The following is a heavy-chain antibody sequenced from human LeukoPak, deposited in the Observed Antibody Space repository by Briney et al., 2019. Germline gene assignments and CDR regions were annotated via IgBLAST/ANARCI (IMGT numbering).Heavy chain of an antibody. V-gene: IGHV6-1*01. CDR1: GDSVSSNSAA. Sequence: SQTLSLTCAISGDSVSSNSAAWNWIRQSPSRGLEWLGRTYFRSKWYDDYAVSVNSRITLNTDTFKNQFSLQLNSVTPEDTAVYYCARALIAVGAHYFDSWGQGNLVTVSS. J-gene: IGHJ4*02. CDR2: TYFRSKWYD. D-gene: IGHD6-19*01. CDR3: ARALIAVGAHYFDS.